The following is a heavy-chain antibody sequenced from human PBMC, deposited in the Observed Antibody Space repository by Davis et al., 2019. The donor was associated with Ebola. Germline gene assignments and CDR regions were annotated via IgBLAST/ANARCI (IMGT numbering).Heavy chain of an antibody. CDR3: ARRAWDQHYYYYMDV. D-gene: IGHD1-26*01. CDR2: MHSRNSDT. V-gene: IGHV5-51*01. Sequence: PAGSLTLSCKASGYTFTDYWIGWVRQVPGKGLEWIGLMHSRNSDTRYSPSFLVQVTISADKSTSTTYLQWSSLKDSDTAMYYCARRAWDQHYYYYMDVWGKGTTVTVS. CDR1: GYTFTDYW. J-gene: IGHJ6*03.